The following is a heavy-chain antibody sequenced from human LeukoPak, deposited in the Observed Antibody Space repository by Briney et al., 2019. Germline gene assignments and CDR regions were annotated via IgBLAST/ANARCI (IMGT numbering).Heavy chain of an antibody. D-gene: IGHD2-15*01. V-gene: IGHV3-48*03. J-gene: IGHJ4*02. CDR1: GFTFSNYE. CDR3: ARMKCSGGSCLDY. Sequence: PGGSRRLSCAASGFTFSNYEMNWVRQAPGKGLEWVSYISSSGSTIYYADSVKGRFTISRDNAKNSLYLQMNSLRAEDTAVYYCARMKCSGGSCLDYWGQGTLVTVSS. CDR2: ISSSGSTI.